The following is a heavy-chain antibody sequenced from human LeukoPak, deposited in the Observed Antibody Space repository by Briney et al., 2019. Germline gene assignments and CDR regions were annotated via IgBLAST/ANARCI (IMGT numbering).Heavy chain of an antibody. J-gene: IGHJ4*02. Sequence: GGSLRLSCAASGFTLSSYWISWVRQAPGKGLERVANIKQDGSEKYYVDSVKGRFTISRDNAKNSLYLQMNSLRAEDTAVYYCARGTTTVTVKGYFDYWGQGTLVTVSS. CDR1: GFTLSSYW. V-gene: IGHV3-7*01. CDR2: IKQDGSEK. D-gene: IGHD4-17*01. CDR3: ARGTTTVTVKGYFDY.